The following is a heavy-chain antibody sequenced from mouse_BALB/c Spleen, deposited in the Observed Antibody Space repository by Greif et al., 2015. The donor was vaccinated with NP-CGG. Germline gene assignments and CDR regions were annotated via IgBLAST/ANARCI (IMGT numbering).Heavy chain of an antibody. V-gene: IGHV14-3*02. D-gene: IGHD2-1*01. CDR1: GFNIKDTY. CDR3: ARATMGSWFAY. CDR2: IDPANGNT. Sequence: VQLQQSGAELVKPGASVKLSCTASGFNIKDTYMHWVKQRPEQGLEWIGRIDPANGNTKYDPKFQGKATITADTSSNTAYLQLSSLTSEDTAVYYCARATMGSWFAYWGQGTLVTVSA. J-gene: IGHJ3*01.